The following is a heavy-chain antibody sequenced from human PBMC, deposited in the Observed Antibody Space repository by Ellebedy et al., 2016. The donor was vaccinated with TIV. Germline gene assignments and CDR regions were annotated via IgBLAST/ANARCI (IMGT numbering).Heavy chain of an antibody. CDR1: GFTFNDYW. Sequence: GESLKISCAASGFTFNDYWMHWVRQVPGKGLVWVSRVSGDGSSTTYADSVKGRFTISRDNAKNSLYLQMNSLRAEDTAVYYCARSWARGGYCSSTSCYGPYYFDYWGQGTLVTVSS. V-gene: IGHV3-74*03. J-gene: IGHJ4*02. CDR2: VSGDGSST. CDR3: ARSWARGGYCSSTSCYGPYYFDY. D-gene: IGHD2-2*01.